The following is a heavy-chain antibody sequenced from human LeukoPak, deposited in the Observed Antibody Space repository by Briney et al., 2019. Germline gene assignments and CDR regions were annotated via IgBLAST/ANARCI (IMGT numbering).Heavy chain of an antibody. D-gene: IGHD4-17*01. Sequence: SETLSLTCTVSRCSIRNYYWSWIRQSPGKGLEWIGYIYYSGSTNYNPSLKSRVSISVDTSKNQFSLKLTSVTPADTAGYYCARETVIASSYDYWGQGILVTVSS. J-gene: IGHJ4*02. CDR3: ARETVIASSYDY. V-gene: IGHV4-59*01. CDR1: RCSIRNYY. CDR2: IYYSGST.